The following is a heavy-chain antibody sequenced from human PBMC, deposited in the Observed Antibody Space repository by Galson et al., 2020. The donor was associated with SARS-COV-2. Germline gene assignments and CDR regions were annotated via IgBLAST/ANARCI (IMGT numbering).Heavy chain of an antibody. CDR3: ARRTWEVQYYYYYMDV. D-gene: IGHD1-26*01. Sequence: SETLSLTCTVSGGSISSSSYYWGWIRQPPGKGLEWIGSIYYSGSTYYNPSLKSRVTISVDTSKNQFSLKLSSVTAADTAVYYCARRTWEVQYYYYYMDVWGKGTTVTVSS. J-gene: IGHJ6*03. CDR2: IYYSGST. V-gene: IGHV4-39*01. CDR1: GGSISSSSYY.